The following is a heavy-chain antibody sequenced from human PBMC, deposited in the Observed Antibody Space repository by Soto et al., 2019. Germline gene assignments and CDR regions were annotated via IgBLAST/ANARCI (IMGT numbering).Heavy chain of an antibody. J-gene: IGHJ5*02. V-gene: IGHV4-30-2*01. CDR1: GGSISSGGYS. CDR2: IYHSGST. CDR3: ARVPDR. D-gene: IGHD2-2*01. Sequence: SETLSLSCGVSGGSISSGGYSWSWIRQPPGKGLEWIGYIYHSGSTYYNPSLKSRVTISVDRSKNQFSLKLSSVTAADTAVYYCARVPDRWGQGTLVTVPQ.